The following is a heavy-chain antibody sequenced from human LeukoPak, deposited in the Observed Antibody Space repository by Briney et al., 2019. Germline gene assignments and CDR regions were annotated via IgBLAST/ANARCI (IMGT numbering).Heavy chain of an antibody. CDR1: GFTFSSYA. D-gene: IGHD3-10*01. CDR3: ARDWERYGSGSL. CDR2: ISYDGSNK. J-gene: IGHJ4*02. Sequence: GGSLRLSCAASGFTFSSYAMHWVRQAPGKGLEWVAVISYDGSNKYYADSVKGRFTISRDNSKNTLYLQMNSLRAEDTAVYYCARDWERYGSGSLWGQGTLVTVSS. V-gene: IGHV3-30*04.